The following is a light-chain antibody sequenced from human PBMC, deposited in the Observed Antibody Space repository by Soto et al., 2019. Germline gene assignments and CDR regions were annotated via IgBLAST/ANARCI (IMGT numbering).Light chain of an antibody. J-gene: IGKJ1*01. CDR1: QSVTSNY. CDR3: QHYVMSLTP. V-gene: IGKV3-20*01. CDR2: GAS. Sequence: TVSVKKRERATLSCGASQSVTSNYLAWYQQKPGQAPRLLIFGASIRVTGIPDRFIGSGSGTDFTLTISRLEPEDFAVYYCQHYVMSLTPFGQ.